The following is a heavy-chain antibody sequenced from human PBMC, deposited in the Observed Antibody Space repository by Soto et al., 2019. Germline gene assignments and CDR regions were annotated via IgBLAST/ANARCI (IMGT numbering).Heavy chain of an antibody. V-gene: IGHV3-73*02. CDR2: IRSKANTYAT. Sequence: EVQLVESGGGLVQPGGSLKLSCAASGFTFSGSAMHWVRQASGKGLEWVGRIRSKANTYATAYAMSVKGRFTISRDDSRNTAYLQMNSLKTEDTAVYYCAGGFYDFWSGHPKRLDYWGQGTVVTVSS. CDR1: GFTFSGSA. CDR3: AGGFYDFWSGHPKRLDY. J-gene: IGHJ4*02. D-gene: IGHD3-3*01.